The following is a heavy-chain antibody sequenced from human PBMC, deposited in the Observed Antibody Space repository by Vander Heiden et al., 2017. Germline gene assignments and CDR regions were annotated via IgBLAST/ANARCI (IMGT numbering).Heavy chain of an antibody. J-gene: IGHJ4*02. V-gene: IGHV3-23*01. CDR1: GFTFSSYA. CDR3: AKGGRWLTTGY. CDR2: IRGSGGST. D-gene: IGHD6-19*01. Sequence: EVQLLESGGGLVQPGGSLRLSCAASGFTFSSYAMSWVRQAPGKGLEWVSAIRGSGGSTYYADSVKGRFTISRDNSKNTLYLQMNSLRAEDTAGYYCAKGGRWLTTGYWGQGTLVTVSS.